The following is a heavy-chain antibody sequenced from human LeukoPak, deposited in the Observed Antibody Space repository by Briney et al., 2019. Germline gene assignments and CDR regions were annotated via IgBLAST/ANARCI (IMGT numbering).Heavy chain of an antibody. CDR3: ARGGKTMVRGVHDY. Sequence: SETLSFTCTVSDGSISSYYWSWIRQPPGKGLEWIGYIYYSGSTNYNPSLKSRVTISVDTSKNQFSLKLSSVTAADTAVYYCARGGKTMVRGVHDYWGQGTLVTVSS. D-gene: IGHD3-10*01. V-gene: IGHV4-59*01. CDR1: DGSISSYY. J-gene: IGHJ4*02. CDR2: IYYSGST.